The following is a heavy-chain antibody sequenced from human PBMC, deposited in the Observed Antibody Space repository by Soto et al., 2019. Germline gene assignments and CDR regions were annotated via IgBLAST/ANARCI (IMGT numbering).Heavy chain of an antibody. CDR2: ISSSSSYI. V-gene: IGHV3-21*01. D-gene: IGHD6-13*01. Sequence: GALSLSCAASGFTFSSYSMNWVRQAPGKGLEWVSSISSSSSYIYYADSVKGRFTISRDNAKNSLYLQMNSLRAEDTAVYYCARDSRAAAAENWFDPGGQGTLVTVSS. J-gene: IGHJ5*02. CDR3: ARDSRAAAAENWFDP. CDR1: GFTFSSYS.